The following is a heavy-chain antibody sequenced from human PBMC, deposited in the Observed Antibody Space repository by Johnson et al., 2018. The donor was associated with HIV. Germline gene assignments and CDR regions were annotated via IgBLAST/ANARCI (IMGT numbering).Heavy chain of an antibody. V-gene: IGHV3-23*04. J-gene: IGHJ3*02. D-gene: IGHD1-1*01. CDR1: GFTFSNFA. Sequence: VQLVESGGGLIQPGGSLRLSCEVSGFTFSNFAMSWVRQAPGKGLEWVSVISGSGDRTSYADFAKGRFTISRDNSKNTLYLQMNSLRAEDTAVYYCAKPSTESAFDIWGQGTMVTVSS. CDR2: ISGSGDRT. CDR3: AKPSTESAFDI.